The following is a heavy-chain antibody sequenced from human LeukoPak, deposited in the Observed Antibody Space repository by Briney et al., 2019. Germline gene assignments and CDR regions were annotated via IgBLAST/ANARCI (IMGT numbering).Heavy chain of an antibody. V-gene: IGHV1-2*02. J-gene: IGHJ4*02. CDR3: ARDNAGENYDY. CDR2: INANSGGT. Sequence: ASVKVSCKASGYTFTGYYMHWVRQAPGQGREWMGWINANSGGTNYAQKFQGRVTMTRDTSISTAYMELSRLRSDDTAVYYCARDNAGENYDYWGQGTLVTVSS. CDR1: GYTFTGYY. D-gene: IGHD2-21*01.